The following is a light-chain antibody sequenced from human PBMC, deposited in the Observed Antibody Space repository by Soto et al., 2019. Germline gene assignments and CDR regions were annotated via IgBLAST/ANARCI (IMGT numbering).Light chain of an antibody. CDR3: QQYNNWPWT. V-gene: IGKV3-15*01. CDR1: QSLSSIH. CDR2: GAS. Sequence: EVVLTQSPATLSLSPGERASLSCRASQSLSSIHLAWYQQKPGQAPRLLIYGASTRATGIPARFSGSGSGTEFTLTISSLQSEDFAVYYCQQYNNWPWTFGQGTKVDIK. J-gene: IGKJ1*01.